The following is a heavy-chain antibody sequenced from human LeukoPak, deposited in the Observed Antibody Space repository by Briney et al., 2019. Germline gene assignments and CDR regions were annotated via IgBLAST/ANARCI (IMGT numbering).Heavy chain of an antibody. J-gene: IGHJ4*02. Sequence: GGSLRLSCAASGFTFSSYAMDWVRQAPGKGLEWVAVISYDGSNKYHADSVKGRFTISRDNSKNTLFLQMNSLRAEDTAVYYCASWGAGGNSWGQGTLVTVSS. V-gene: IGHV3-30*04. D-gene: IGHD3-16*01. CDR3: ASWGAGGNS. CDR2: ISYDGSNK. CDR1: GFTFSSYA.